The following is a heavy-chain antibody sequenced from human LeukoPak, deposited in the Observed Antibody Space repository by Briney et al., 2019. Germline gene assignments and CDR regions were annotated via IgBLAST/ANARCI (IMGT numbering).Heavy chain of an antibody. V-gene: IGHV4-59*08. D-gene: IGHD3-22*01. Sequence: SETLSLTCTVSGGSISSYYWSWIRQPPGKGLEWLGYIYYSGSTYYNPSLKSRVTISVDTSKNQFSLKLSSVTAADTAVYYCARPRVNYRFSSGYYGILYYFDYWGQGTLVTVSS. CDR2: IYYSGST. J-gene: IGHJ4*02. CDR1: GGSISSYY. CDR3: ARPRVNYRFSSGYYGILYYFDY.